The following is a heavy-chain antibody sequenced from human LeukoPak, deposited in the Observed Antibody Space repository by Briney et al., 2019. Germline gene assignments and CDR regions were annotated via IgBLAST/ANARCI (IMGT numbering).Heavy chain of an antibody. V-gene: IGHV4-59*01. CDR1: GGSISSYY. D-gene: IGHD1-1*01. CDR3: ARDHPYNHYFDN. Sequence: SETLSLTCTVSGGSISSYYWTWIRQPPGKGLEWIGYIYYNGNTNYNPSLKSRVTISLDTSKRQFSLKLNSVTAADTAVYYCARDHPYNHYFDNWGQGTLVTVSS. CDR2: IYYNGNT. J-gene: IGHJ4*02.